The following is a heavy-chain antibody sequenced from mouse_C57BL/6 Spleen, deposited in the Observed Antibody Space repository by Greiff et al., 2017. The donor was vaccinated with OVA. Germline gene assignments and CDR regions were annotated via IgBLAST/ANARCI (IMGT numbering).Heavy chain of an antibody. V-gene: IGHV1-80*01. Sequence: QVQLKESGAELVKPGASVKISCKASGYAFSSYWMNWVKQRPGKGLEWIGQIYPGDGDTNYNGKFKGKATLTADKSSSTAYMQLSSLTSEDSAVYFCARRATGYYFDYWGQGTTLTVSS. J-gene: IGHJ2*01. CDR3: ARRATGYYFDY. CDR1: GYAFSSYW. CDR2: IYPGDGDT. D-gene: IGHD4-1*01.